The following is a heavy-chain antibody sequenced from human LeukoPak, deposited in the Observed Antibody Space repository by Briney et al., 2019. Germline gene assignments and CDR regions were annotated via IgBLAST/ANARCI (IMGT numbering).Heavy chain of an antibody. CDR1: GFTFGDYA. CDR2: IRSKAYGGTT. V-gene: IGHV3-49*03. CDR3: TRLPLDHCSSTSCPAPFDY. J-gene: IGHJ4*02. D-gene: IGHD2-2*01. Sequence: GGSLRLSCTASGFTFGDYAMSWFRQVPGKGLEWVGFIRSKAYGGTTEYAASVKGRFTISRDDSKSIAYLQMNSPKTEDTAVYYCTRLPLDHCSSTSCPAPFDYWGQGTLVTVSS.